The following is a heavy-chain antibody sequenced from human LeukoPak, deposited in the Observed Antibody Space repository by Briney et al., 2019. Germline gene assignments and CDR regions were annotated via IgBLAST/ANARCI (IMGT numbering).Heavy chain of an antibody. D-gene: IGHD3-10*01. CDR2: ISSNGSST. CDR1: GFTFSSYA. V-gene: IGHV3-64*01. J-gene: IGHJ3*02. Sequence: GGSLRLSCAASGFTFSSYAMHWVRQAPGKGLEYVSAISSNGSSTYYANSVKGRFTFSRDNSKNTLYLQMGSLRAEDMAVYYCARGRGLWFGELLAFDIWGQGTMVTVSS. CDR3: ARGRGLWFGELLAFDI.